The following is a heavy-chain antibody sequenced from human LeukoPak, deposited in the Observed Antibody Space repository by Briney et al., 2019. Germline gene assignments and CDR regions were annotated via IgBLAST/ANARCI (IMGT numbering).Heavy chain of an antibody. D-gene: IGHD6-13*01. Sequence: GGSLSLSCAASGFTFSSYEMNWVRQAPGKGLEWVSYISSSGGTISYADSVKGRFTISRDNAKKSLYLQMNSLRAEDTAVYYCARDGIAAAGTEGYYFDSWGQGTLVTVSS. V-gene: IGHV3-48*03. CDR1: GFTFSSYE. J-gene: IGHJ4*02. CDR3: ARDGIAAAGTEGYYFDS. CDR2: ISSSGGTI.